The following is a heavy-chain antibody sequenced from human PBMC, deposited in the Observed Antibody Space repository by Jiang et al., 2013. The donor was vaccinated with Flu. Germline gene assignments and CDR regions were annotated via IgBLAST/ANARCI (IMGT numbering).Heavy chain of an antibody. J-gene: IGHJ4*02. CDR1: GFTFSSYS. Sequence: GLVKPGGSLRLSCAASGFTFSSYSMNWVRQAPGKGLEWVSSISSGGDYIYYADSLKGRFTISRDNAKNSLYLQMNSLRVEDTAVYYCARDKSTVTASDYWGQGTLVTVSS. V-gene: IGHV3-21*01. CDR2: ISSGGDYI. CDR3: ARDKSTVTASDY. D-gene: IGHD4-17*01.